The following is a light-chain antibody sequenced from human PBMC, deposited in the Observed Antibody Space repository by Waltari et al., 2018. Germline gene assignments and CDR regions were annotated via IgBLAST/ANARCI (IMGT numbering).Light chain of an antibody. CDR2: GAS. Sequence: EIVMTQPPATLSVSPGERATLSCRASQSLSDNLAWYQQKPGQAPRLLIYGASTRATGIPARFSGSGSGTDFTLTISSLQSEDFAIYYCQQYNTWPPITFGQGTRVEIK. V-gene: IGKV3-15*01. J-gene: IGKJ5*01. CDR1: QSLSDN. CDR3: QQYNTWPPIT.